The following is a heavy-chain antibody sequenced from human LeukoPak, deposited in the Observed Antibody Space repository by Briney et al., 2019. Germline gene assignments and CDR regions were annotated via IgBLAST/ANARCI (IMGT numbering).Heavy chain of an antibody. D-gene: IGHD6-13*01. Sequence: SETLSLTCTVSGGSVSSGSYYWSWIRQPPGKGLEWIGYIYYSGSTNYKPSLKSRVTISVDPSKNQFSLRLSSVPAADTAVYYCAREYSSSSYSAFEIWGQGTMVTVSS. CDR3: AREYSSSSYSAFEI. J-gene: IGHJ3*02. CDR1: GGSVSSGSYY. V-gene: IGHV4-61*01. CDR2: IYYSGST.